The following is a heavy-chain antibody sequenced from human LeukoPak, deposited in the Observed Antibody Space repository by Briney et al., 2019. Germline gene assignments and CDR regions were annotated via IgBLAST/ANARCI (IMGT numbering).Heavy chain of an antibody. CDR3: ARGVRYSSGYFDY. D-gene: IGHD6-19*01. CDR2: IWYDGSNK. CDR1: GFTFSSYG. V-gene: IGHV3-33*01. Sequence: GGSLRLSCAASGFTFSSYGMHWVRQAPGKGLEWMAVIWYDGSNKYYADSVKGRFTISRDNSKNTLYLQMNSLRAEDTAVYYCARGVRYSSGYFDYWGQGTLVTVSS. J-gene: IGHJ4*02.